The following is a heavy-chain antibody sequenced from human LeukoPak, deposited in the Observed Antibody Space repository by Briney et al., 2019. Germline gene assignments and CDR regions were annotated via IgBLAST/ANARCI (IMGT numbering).Heavy chain of an antibody. CDR2: INSISGNP. CDR3: ATEVVPTTSDIYYGMDV. J-gene: IGHJ6*02. CDR1: GYTFTSFA. V-gene: IGHV7-4-1*02. D-gene: IGHD2-2*01. Sequence: ASVKVSCKASGYTFTSFAVNWVRQAPGQGLEWMGWINSISGNPTYAQGLTERFDFSWDTSVSTAYLQISSLKPEDTAVYYCATEVVPTTSDIYYGMDVWGQGTTVTVSS.